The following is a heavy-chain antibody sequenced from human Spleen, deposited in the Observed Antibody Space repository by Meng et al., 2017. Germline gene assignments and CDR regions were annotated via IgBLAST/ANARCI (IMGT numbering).Heavy chain of an antibody. J-gene: IGHJ4*02. CDR3: ARGSGTPLWFGLLGLDY. V-gene: IGHV3-30*07. Sequence: GESLKISCAASGFTFSSYAMHWVRQAPGKGLEWVAVISYDGSNKYYADSVKGRFTISRDNSKNTLYLQMNSLRAEDTAVYYCARGSGTPLWFGLLGLDYWGQGTLVTVSS. CDR2: ISYDGSNK. D-gene: IGHD3-10*01. CDR1: GFTFSSYA.